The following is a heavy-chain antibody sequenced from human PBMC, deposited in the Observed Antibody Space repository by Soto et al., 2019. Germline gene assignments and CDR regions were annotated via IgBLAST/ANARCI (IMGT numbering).Heavy chain of an antibody. CDR1: GFTFSSYG. Sequence: GGSLRPSCAASGFTFSSYGMHWVRQAPGKGLEWVAVISYDGSNKYYADSVKGRFTISRDNSKNTLYLQMNSLRAEDTAVYYCAKDRGIYCSSTSCYLNYYYGMDVWGQGTTVTVSS. CDR2: ISYDGSNK. D-gene: IGHD2-2*01. V-gene: IGHV3-30*18. J-gene: IGHJ6*02. CDR3: AKDRGIYCSSTSCYLNYYYGMDV.